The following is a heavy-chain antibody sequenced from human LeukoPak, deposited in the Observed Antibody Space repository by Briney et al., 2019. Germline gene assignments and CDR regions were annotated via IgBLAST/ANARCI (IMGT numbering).Heavy chain of an antibody. Sequence: SETLSLTCAVYGGSFSGYYWSWIRQPPGKGLEWIGEINHSGSTNYNPSLKSRVTISVDTSKNQFSLKLSSVTAADTAVYYCAKSGYDSSGSLAFDIWGQGTMVTVSS. D-gene: IGHD3-22*01. V-gene: IGHV4-34*01. CDR3: AKSGYDSSGSLAFDI. J-gene: IGHJ3*02. CDR2: INHSGST. CDR1: GGSFSGYY.